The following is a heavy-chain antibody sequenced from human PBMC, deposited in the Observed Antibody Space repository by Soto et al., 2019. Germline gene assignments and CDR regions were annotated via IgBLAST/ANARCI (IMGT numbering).Heavy chain of an antibody. J-gene: IGHJ4*02. D-gene: IGHD3-22*01. Sequence: GGSLRLSCAASGFMFRSYTMHWVRQAPGKGLEWVTVISYGGSNKYYADSVKGRFTISRDNSKNTLYLQVNSLRAEDTAVYYCARDNIYYDSRGYYSHFHYWGQGTLVTVSS. V-gene: IGHV3-30-3*01. CDR3: ARDNIYYDSRGYYSHFHY. CDR1: GFMFRSYT. CDR2: ISYGGSNK.